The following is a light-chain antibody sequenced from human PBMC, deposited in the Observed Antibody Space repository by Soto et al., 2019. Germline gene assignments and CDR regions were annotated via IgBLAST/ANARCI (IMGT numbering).Light chain of an antibody. CDR1: QSVSSN. J-gene: IGKJ5*01. CDR2: GAS. V-gene: IGKV3D-15*01. Sequence: EVVLTQSTATLSFSPGERAALSCRASQSVSSNLAWYQQKPGQAPRLLIYGASTRATGIPARFSGSGSGTEFTLTISSLQSEDFAVYYCQQYNNWPPITFGQGTRLEIK. CDR3: QQYNNWPPIT.